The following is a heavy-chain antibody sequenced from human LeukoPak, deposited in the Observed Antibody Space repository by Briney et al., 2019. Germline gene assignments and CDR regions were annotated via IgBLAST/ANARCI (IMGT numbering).Heavy chain of an antibody. CDR3: ARDIVSGSGSLDY. CDR1: RFSFSNYW. Sequence: GGSLRLSCAASRFSFSNYWMHWVRQAPGKGLVWVSRVKSDGSNPSYADSVKGRFTISKDNAENMLYLQMNTLGAEDTAVYYCARDIVSGSGSLDYWGQGTLVTVSS. J-gene: IGHJ4*02. CDR2: VKSDGSNP. V-gene: IGHV3-74*01. D-gene: IGHD3-10*01.